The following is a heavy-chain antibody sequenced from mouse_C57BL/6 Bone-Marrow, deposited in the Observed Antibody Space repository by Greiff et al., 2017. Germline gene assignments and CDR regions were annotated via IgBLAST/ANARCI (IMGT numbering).Heavy chain of an antibody. CDR3: ATYYGAN. CDR1: GFTFSDYG. J-gene: IGHJ3*01. D-gene: IGHD1-1*01. CDR2: ISSGSSTI. Sequence: DVHLVESGGGLVKPGGSLKLSCAASGFTFSDYGMHWVRQAPEKGLEWVAYISSGSSTIYYADTVKGRFTISRDNAKNTLFLQMTSLRSEDTAVYYCATYYGANWGQGTLVTVSA. V-gene: IGHV5-17*01.